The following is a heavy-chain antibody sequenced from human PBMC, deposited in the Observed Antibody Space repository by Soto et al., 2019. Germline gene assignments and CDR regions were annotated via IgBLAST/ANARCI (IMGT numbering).Heavy chain of an antibody. Sequence: SETLSLTCSVSGGSISSGSHFWSWIRQHPGKGLEWIGYIYYSGDTYYNPSLKSRVAISVDTSKNQFSLKLSSVTTADTALFYCARGTLATHKFDYWGPGTLVTVSS. CDR2: IYYSGDT. CDR3: ARGTLATHKFDY. CDR1: GGSISSGSHF. V-gene: IGHV4-31*03. D-gene: IGHD6-6*01. J-gene: IGHJ4*02.